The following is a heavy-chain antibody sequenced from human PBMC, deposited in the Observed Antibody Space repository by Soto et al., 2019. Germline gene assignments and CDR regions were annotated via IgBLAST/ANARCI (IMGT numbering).Heavy chain of an antibody. CDR2: ISGSGGST. V-gene: IGHV3-23*01. CDR3: AKDLGFGDVLRNWFDP. J-gene: IGHJ5*02. D-gene: IGHD3-10*01. Sequence: GGSLRLSCAASGFTFSSYAMSWVRQAPGKGLEWVSAISGSGGSTYYADSVKGRFTISRDNSKNTLYLQMNSLRAEDTAVYYCAKDLGFGDVLRNWFDPWGQGTLVTVSS. CDR1: GFTFSSYA.